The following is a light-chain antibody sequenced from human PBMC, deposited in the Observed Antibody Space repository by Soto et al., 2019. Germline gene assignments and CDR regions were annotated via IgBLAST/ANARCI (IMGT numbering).Light chain of an antibody. CDR3: QQYGSSPWT. V-gene: IGKV3-20*01. J-gene: IGKJ1*01. CDR1: QSISSSY. Sequence: EIVLTQSPGTLYLSPGERATLSCRASQSISSSYLAWYQQKPGQAPRLLIYGASSRATGIPNRISGSGSGTDFTLTISRLEAEDFAVYYCQQYGSSPWTFGQGTKVEIK. CDR2: GAS.